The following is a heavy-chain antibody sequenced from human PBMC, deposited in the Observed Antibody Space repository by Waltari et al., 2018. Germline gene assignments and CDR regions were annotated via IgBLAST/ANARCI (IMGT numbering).Heavy chain of an antibody. Sequence: QVQLQESGPGLVKPSQTLSLTCTVSGGSISSGGYYWSWIRQHPGKGLEWIGYIYQSGGTNYNPSLKSRVTISVDTSKNQFSLKLSSVTAADTAVYYCARGPLLRYFDWLFPGGPFDYWGQGTLVTVSS. D-gene: IGHD3-9*01. CDR3: ARGPLLRYFDWLFPGGPFDY. CDR2: IYQSGGT. J-gene: IGHJ4*02. CDR1: GGSISSGGYY. V-gene: IGHV4-31*03.